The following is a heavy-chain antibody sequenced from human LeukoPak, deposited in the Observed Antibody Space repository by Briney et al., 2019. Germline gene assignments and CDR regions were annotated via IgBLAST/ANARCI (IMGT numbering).Heavy chain of an antibody. Sequence: GGSLRLSCAASGFTFSSYEMNWVRKASGKGLEWVSYISRSGGTIYYADSVKGRFTISRDNAKSSLYLQMNTLRTEDTAVYYCARVWAVDYDSSGPFDIWGQGTMVTVSS. CDR2: ISRSGGTI. V-gene: IGHV3-48*03. CDR3: ARVWAVDYDSSGPFDI. D-gene: IGHD3-22*01. J-gene: IGHJ3*02. CDR1: GFTFSSYE.